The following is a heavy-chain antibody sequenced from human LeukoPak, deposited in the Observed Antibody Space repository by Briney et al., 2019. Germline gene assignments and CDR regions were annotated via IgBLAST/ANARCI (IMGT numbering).Heavy chain of an antibody. V-gene: IGHV1-2*02. CDR1: GYTFTDYY. D-gene: IGHD5-24*01. CDR2: INPNSGGP. CDR3: ATEGDGYNYGYFDY. Sequence: ASVKVSCKASGYTFTDYYIYWVRQAPGQGLEWMGWINPNSGGPNYAQKFLGRVAMTRDTSVSTAYMELGRLKSDDTAVYFCATEGDGYNYGYFDYWGQGTLVTVSS. J-gene: IGHJ4*02.